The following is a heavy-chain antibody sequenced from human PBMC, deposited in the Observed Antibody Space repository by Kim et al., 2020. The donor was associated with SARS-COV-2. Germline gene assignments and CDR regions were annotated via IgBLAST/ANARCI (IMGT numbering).Heavy chain of an antibody. V-gene: IGHV3-53*01. D-gene: IGHD1-26*01. Sequence: GGSLRLSCAASEFTVSGKYVSWVRQAPGKGLEWVSLIYSGGATYYADSVKGQFIISTDNSDNTLYLQMNNLRGEDTAVYYCGVGTWNYFQYGMDVWGQGTTVIVSS. CDR2: IYSGGAT. CDR3: GVGTWNYFQYGMDV. J-gene: IGHJ6*02. CDR1: EFTVSGKY.